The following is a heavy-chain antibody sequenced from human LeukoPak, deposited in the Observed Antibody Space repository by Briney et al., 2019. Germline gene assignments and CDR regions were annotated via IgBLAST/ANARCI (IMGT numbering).Heavy chain of an antibody. Sequence: PGGSLRLSCAASGFTFSSYSMNWVRQAPGKGLEWVSYISSSSSTIYYADSVKGRFTISRDNAKNSLYLQMNSLRAEDTAVYYCARGIGSGWSRQFDYWGQGTLVTVSS. D-gene: IGHD6-19*01. CDR1: GFTFSSYS. V-gene: IGHV3-48*01. J-gene: IGHJ4*02. CDR2: ISSSSSTI. CDR3: ARGIGSGWSRQFDY.